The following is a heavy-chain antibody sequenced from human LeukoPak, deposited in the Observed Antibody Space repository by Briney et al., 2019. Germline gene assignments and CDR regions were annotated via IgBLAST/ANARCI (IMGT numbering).Heavy chain of an antibody. Sequence: ASVKVSCKASGYTFTGYYMHWVRQAPGQGLEWMGWINPNSGGTNYAQKFQGRVTMTRDTSISTAYMELSRLRPDDTAVYYCARDSRYYDSSGYYYFTDAFDIWGQGTMVTVSS. J-gene: IGHJ3*02. CDR1: GYTFTGYY. CDR3: ARDSRYYDSSGYYYFTDAFDI. CDR2: INPNSGGT. D-gene: IGHD3-22*01. V-gene: IGHV1-2*02.